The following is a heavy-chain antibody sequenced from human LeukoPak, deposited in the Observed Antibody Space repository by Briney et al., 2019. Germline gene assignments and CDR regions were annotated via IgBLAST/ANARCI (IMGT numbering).Heavy chain of an antibody. CDR1: GFIFSSYA. V-gene: IGHV3-30-3*01. D-gene: IGHD2-2*01. J-gene: IGHJ3*02. CDR3: ARDFGGCSSTSCYAFDI. CDR2: ISYDGSNK. Sequence: GGSLRLSCAASGFIFSSYALHWVRQAPGKGLEWVAVISYDGSNKYYADSVKGRFTISRDNSKNTLYLQMNSLRAEDTAVYYCARDFGGCSSTSCYAFDIWGQGTMVTVSS.